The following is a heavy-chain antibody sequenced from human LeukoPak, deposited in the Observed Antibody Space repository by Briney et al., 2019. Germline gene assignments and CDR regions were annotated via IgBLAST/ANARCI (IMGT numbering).Heavy chain of an antibody. D-gene: IGHD2-15*01. Sequence: GGSLRLSCAASGFTFSNYDLHWVRQAPGKGLECVSTFTRGVGSTYYADSVKGRFTISRDNSKNTLYLQMHSLRAEDTAVYYCVRDNPRCCGVVPANIDDYWGQGTLVTVSS. CDR1: GFTFSNYD. CDR2: FTRGVGST. V-gene: IGHV3-23*01. CDR3: VRDNPRCCGVVPANIDDY. J-gene: IGHJ4*02.